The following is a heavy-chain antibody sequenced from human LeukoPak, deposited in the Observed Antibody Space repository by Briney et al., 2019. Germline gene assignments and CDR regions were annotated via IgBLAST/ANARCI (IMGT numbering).Heavy chain of an antibody. V-gene: IGHV3-23*01. D-gene: IGHD3-22*01. CDR2: ISGSGGST. CDR3: STDPRLLLY. CDR1: GFTFSSYA. Sequence: GGSLRLSCAASGFTFSSYAMSWVRQAPGKGLEWVSAISGSGGSTYYADSVKGRFTISRDNSKNTLYLQMNSLRPDDTALYYCSTDPRLLLYWGHGTLVTVSS. J-gene: IGHJ4*01.